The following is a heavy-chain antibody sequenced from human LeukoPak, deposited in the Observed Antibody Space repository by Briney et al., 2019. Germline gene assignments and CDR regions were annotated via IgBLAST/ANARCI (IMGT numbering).Heavy chain of an antibody. D-gene: IGHD3-22*01. V-gene: IGHV3-11*01. CDR1: GFTFSDYY. J-gene: IGHJ3*02. CDR2: ISSSGSTT. CDR3: ARSAYYDSSDTLTGTFDI. Sequence: GGSLRLSCAASGFTFSDYYMSWIRQAPGKGLEWVSYISSSGSTTYYADSVKGRFTISRDNAKNSLYLQMNSLRAEDTAVYYCARSAYYDSSDTLTGTFDIWGQGTMVTVSS.